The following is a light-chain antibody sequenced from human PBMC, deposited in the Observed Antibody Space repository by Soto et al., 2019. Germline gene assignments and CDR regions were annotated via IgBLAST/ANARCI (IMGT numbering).Light chain of an antibody. CDR3: QQYKNWPL. CDR1: QSISSW. J-gene: IGKJ5*01. Sequence: DIQMTQSPSTLSASLGDRVTITCRASQSISSWLAWYQQKPGKAPKLLIFHASSLESGVPSRFSGSGSGTEFTLTISSLQSEDFAVYYCQQYKNWPLFGQGTRLEI. V-gene: IGKV1-5*01. CDR2: HAS.